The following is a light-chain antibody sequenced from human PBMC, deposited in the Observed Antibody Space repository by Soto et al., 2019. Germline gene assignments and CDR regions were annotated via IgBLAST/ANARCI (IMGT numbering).Light chain of an antibody. CDR2: GAS. CDR3: QQYGSSIKT. CDR1: QSVSSNY. Sequence: EIVLTQFPGTLSLSPGGRATLSCRASQSVSSNYLAWYQQRPGQPPNLLIFGASNRAPGIPDRFSGSGSGTDFTLTISRLEPEDFAVYYCQQYGSSIKTFGQGTKVDIK. J-gene: IGKJ1*01. V-gene: IGKV3-20*01.